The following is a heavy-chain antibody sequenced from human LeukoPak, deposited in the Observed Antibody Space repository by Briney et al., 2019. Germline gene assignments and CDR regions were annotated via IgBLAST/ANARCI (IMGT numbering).Heavy chain of an antibody. V-gene: IGHV3-30-3*01. Sequence: GRSLRLSCAGSGFTFGTHAIHWVRQAPGKGLEWVAVISYDGSNKYYADSVKGRFTISRDNSKNTLYLQMNSLRAEDTALYYCARAKGGSYNSGYSLIDYWGQGTLVTVSS. CDR1: GFTFGTHA. J-gene: IGHJ4*02. CDR3: ARAKGGSYNSGYSLIDY. D-gene: IGHD3-22*01. CDR2: ISYDGSNK.